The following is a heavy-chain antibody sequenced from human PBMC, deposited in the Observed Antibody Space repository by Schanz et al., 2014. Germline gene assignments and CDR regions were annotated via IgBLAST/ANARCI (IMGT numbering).Heavy chain of an antibody. CDR2: IYYSGST. J-gene: IGHJ6*02. V-gene: IGHV4-30-2*01. CDR3: AREDRYYHGLDV. CDR1: GGSISRGFYS. Sequence: QLQLQESGSGLVKPSQTLSLTCAVSGGSISRGFYSWNWIRQPPGRGLEWIGCIYYSGSTYYNPSLKTRVSISIDRSKPQFSLSLNSVTAADTAVYYCAREDRYYHGLDVWGQGTTVTVS.